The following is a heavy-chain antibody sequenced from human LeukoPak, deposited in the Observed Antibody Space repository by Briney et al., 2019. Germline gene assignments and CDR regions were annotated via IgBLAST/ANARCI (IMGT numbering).Heavy chain of an antibody. D-gene: IGHD5-24*01. CDR2: ITPIFGTA. V-gene: IGHV1-69*01. CDR3: ARGKPRRRDGYNYPLDY. CDR1: GGTFSSYA. J-gene: IGHJ4*02. Sequence: SVKVSCKASGGTFSSYAISWVRQAPGQGLEWMGGITPIFGTANYAQKFQGRVTIIADESTSTAYMELSSLRSEDTAVYYCARGKPRRRDGYNYPLDYWGQGTLVTVSS.